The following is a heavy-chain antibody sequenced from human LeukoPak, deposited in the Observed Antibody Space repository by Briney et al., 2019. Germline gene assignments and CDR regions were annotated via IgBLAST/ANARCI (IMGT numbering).Heavy chain of an antibody. CDR2: SSHGGTT. V-gene: IGHV4-38-2*02. D-gene: IGHD2-2*01. Sequence: SETLSLTCVVSGYSISSDYLWGLIRQPRGELLYLFGISSHGGTTFYKPSLKTRVTISLDTSKNKFSLQLNSVTAADTAVYYCVRDVGQLRSDYWGQGPLVTVSS. CDR3: VRDVGQLRSDY. CDR1: GYSISSDYL. J-gene: IGHJ4*02.